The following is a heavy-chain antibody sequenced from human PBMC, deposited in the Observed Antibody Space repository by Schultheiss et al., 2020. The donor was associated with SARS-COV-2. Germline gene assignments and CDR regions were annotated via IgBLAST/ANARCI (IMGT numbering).Heavy chain of an antibody. V-gene: IGHV1-69*05. Sequence: SVKVSCKASGGTFSSYAISWVRQAPGQGLEWMGGIIPIFGTANYAQKFQERVTITRDMSTSTAYMELSSLRSEDTAVYYCAAGGKSGDYGDYHYYYYGMDVWGQGTTVTVSS. CDR3: AAGGKSGDYGDYHYYYYGMDV. J-gene: IGHJ6*02. CDR1: GGTFSSYA. D-gene: IGHD4-17*01. CDR2: IIPIFGTA.